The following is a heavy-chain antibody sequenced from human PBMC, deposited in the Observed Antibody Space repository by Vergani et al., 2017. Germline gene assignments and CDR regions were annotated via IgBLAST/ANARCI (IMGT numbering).Heavy chain of an antibody. CDR2: ISAYNGNT. V-gene: IGHV1-18*01. J-gene: IGHJ5*02. CDR1: GYTFTSYG. CDR3: AREYYYDPLHAKWFDP. Sequence: QVQLVQSGAEVKKPGASVKVSCKASGYTFTSYGISWVRQAPGQGLEWMGWISAYNGNTNYAQKLQGRVTLTTDTSTSTAYMELRSLRSDDTAVYYCAREYYYDPLHAKWFDPWGQGTLVTVSS. D-gene: IGHD3-22*01.